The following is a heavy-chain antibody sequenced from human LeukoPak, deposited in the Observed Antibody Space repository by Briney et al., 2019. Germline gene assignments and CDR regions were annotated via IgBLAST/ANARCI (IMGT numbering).Heavy chain of an antibody. CDR2: IYYSGST. Sequence: SETLSLTCTVSGASISSSSYYWGWIRQPPGKGLEWIGNIYYSGSTYYNPSLKSRVTISVDTSKNQFSLKLSSVTAADTAIYYCARAVIVVAAATQRNWFDPWGQGTLVTVSS. CDR1: GASISSSSYY. D-gene: IGHD2-15*01. V-gene: IGHV4-39*07. CDR3: ARAVIVVAAATQRNWFDP. J-gene: IGHJ5*02.